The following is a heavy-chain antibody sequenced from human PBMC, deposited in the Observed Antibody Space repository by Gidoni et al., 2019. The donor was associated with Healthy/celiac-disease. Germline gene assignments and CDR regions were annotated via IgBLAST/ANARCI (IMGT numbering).Heavy chain of an antibody. Sequence: EVQLVESGGGLVQPGGSLRLSCPASGFTFSSYAMSWVRQAPGKGLEWVSAISSSGASPYYADSVKGRFTISRDNSKNTLYLQMNSLRAEDTAVYYCAKVRGVGYYYGMDVWGQGTTVTVSS. CDR1: GFTFSSYA. V-gene: IGHV3-23*04. CDR2: ISSSGASP. CDR3: AKVRGVGYYYGMDV. D-gene: IGHD1-26*01. J-gene: IGHJ6*02.